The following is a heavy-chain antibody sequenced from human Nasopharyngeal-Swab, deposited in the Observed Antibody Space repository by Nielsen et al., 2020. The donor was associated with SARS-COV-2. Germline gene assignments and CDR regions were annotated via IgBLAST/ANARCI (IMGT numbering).Heavy chain of an antibody. CDR3: AREVSIVVVPADYYGMDV. V-gene: IGHV6-1*01. Sequence: SETLSLTCAISGDSVSSNSAAWNWIRQSPSRGLEWLGRTYYRSKWYNDYAVSAKSRITINPDTSKNQFSLQLNSVTPEDTAVYYCAREVSIVVVPADYYGMDVWGQGTTVTVSS. J-gene: IGHJ6*02. CDR1: GDSVSSNSAA. D-gene: IGHD2-2*01. CDR2: TYYRSKWYN.